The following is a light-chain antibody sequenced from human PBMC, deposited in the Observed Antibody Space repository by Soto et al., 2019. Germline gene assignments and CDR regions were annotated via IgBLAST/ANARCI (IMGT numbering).Light chain of an antibody. CDR1: RRDVGGYNY. CDR2: EVT. V-gene: IGLV2-14*01. Sequence: QSMLTQPASVSGSPGQSITISCTGTRRDVGGYNYVSWYQQYPGKSPKLLIYEVTHRPSGVSNRFSGSKSGNTASLTISGLQAEDEADYYCSSYTISNTLPFVFGTGTKVTVL. J-gene: IGLJ1*01. CDR3: SSYTISNTLPFV.